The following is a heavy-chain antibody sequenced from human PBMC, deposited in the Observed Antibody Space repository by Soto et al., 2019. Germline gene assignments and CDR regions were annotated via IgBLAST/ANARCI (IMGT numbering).Heavy chain of an antibody. Sequence: HPGGSLRLSCAASGCSFSDYAMSWVRQAPGKGLEWVSVISESGGSTHYADSVRGRFTVSRDNSKNSLSLRMNSLRDEDTAVYFCAKRSPYSSGWYSPIFDYWGQGALVTVSS. J-gene: IGHJ4*02. CDR3: AKRSPYSSGWYSPIFDY. D-gene: IGHD6-13*01. V-gene: IGHV3-23*01. CDR1: GCSFSDYA. CDR2: ISESGGST.